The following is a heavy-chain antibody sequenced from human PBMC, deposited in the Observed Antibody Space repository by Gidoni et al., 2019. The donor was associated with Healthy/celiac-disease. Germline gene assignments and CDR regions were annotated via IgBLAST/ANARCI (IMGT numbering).Heavy chain of an antibody. CDR3: ARHYIEGGYSNPFDI. J-gene: IGHJ3*02. CDR1: GGSISSSSYY. D-gene: IGHD6-13*01. Sequence: QLQLQESGPGLVKPSETLSLTCTVSGGSISSSSYYWGWIRQPPGKGLEWIGSIYYSGSTYYNPSLKSRVTISVDTSKNQFSLKLSSVTAADTAVYYCARHYIEGGYSNPFDIWGQGTMVTVSS. CDR2: IYYSGST. V-gene: IGHV4-39*01.